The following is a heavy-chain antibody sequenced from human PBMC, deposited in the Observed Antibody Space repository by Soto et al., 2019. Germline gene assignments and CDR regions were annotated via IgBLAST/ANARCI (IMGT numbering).Heavy chain of an antibody. V-gene: IGHV3-23*01. J-gene: IGHJ3*02. CDR1: WFTFSTYS. D-gene: IGHD4-17*01. CDR2: ISRDGYDI. CDR3: AHPRGYGVFDAYDI. Sequence: GFLRLSCAAPWFTFSTYSMSWGRQAPGEGLEWVSAISRDGYDIYYADSVKGRFTISRDNSKHMLFLQMNSLRTEDTAVYYCAHPRGYGVFDAYDIWGQGAMVTVSS.